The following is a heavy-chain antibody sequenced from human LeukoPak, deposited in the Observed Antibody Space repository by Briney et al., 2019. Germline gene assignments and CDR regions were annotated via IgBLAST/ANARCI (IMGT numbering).Heavy chain of an antibody. V-gene: IGHV4-39*07. CDR3: ARDYGYSSSARVAWFDP. D-gene: IGHD6-13*01. J-gene: IGHJ5*02. Sequence: PSETLSLTCTVSGGSISSSSYYWGWIRQPPGKGLEWIGSIYYSGSTYYNPSLKSRVTISVDTSKNQFSLKLSSVTAADTAVYYCARDYGYSSSARVAWFDPWGQGTPVTVSS. CDR2: IYYSGST. CDR1: GGSISSSSYY.